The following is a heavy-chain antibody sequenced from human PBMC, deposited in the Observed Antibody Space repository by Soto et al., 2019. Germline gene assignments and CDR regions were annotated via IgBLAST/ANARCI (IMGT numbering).Heavy chain of an antibody. CDR1: GFTFSTYG. CDR2: ISYDGSNK. V-gene: IGHV3-30*18. J-gene: IGHJ6*02. Sequence: GGSLRLSCAASGFTFSTYGMHWVRQAPGKGLEWVAVISYDGSNKYYADSVKGRFTISRDNSKNTLYLEMNSLRGEDTAVYYCAKDQVSCSYFSYGMDVWGQRTKVTVSS. CDR3: AKDQVSCSYFSYGMDV. D-gene: IGHD6-13*01.